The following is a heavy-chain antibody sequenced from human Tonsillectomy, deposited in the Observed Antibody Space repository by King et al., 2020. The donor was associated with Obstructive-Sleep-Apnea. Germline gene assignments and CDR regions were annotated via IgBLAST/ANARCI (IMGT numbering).Heavy chain of an antibody. CDR3: ATYSGYASPEIEYYYYYGMDV. D-gene: IGHD5-12*01. Sequence: VQLVESGAEVKKPGESLKISCKGSGYNFTSYWIGWVRQMPGKGLEWMGIIYPGDSDTRYSPSFQGQVTISADKSISTAYLQWSSLKASDTAMYYFATYSGYASPEIEYYYYYGMDVWGQGTTVTVSS. V-gene: IGHV5-51*01. CDR2: IYPGDSDT. CDR1: GYNFTSYW. J-gene: IGHJ6*02.